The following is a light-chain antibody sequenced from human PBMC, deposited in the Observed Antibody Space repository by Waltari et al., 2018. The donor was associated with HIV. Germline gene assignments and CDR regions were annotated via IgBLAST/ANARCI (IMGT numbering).Light chain of an antibody. Sequence: QSALTQPRSVSGSPGQSVTISCTGTSSDVGGYNYVSWYQQHPGKAPKVRIYDVSKRPSGVPDRFSGSKCGNTASLSSSGLQAEDEADYYCCSYAGSYTYVFGTGTKVTVL. CDR2: DVS. J-gene: IGLJ1*01. CDR1: SSDVGGYNY. V-gene: IGLV2-11*01. CDR3: CSYAGSYTYV.